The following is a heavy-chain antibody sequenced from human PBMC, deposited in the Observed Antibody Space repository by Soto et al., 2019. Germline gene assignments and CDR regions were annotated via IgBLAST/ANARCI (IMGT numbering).Heavy chain of an antibody. V-gene: IGHV3-33*01. CDR1: GFTFSTYG. CDR3: ARDQAEIVAAPIDGNALSNWFDP. CDR2: IFYDGSRK. J-gene: IGHJ5*02. Sequence: QVQLVESGGGVVQPGRSLRLSCAASGFTFSTYGIHWVRQAPGKGLEWVAVIFYDGSRKFYTDSVKGRFTISRDNSKNTVYLQMNGLRAEDTAVYYCARDQAEIVAAPIDGNALSNWFDPWGQGTLVTVSS. D-gene: IGHD5-12*01.